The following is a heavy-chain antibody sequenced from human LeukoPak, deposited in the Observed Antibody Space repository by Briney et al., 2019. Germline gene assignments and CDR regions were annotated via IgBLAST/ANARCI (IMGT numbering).Heavy chain of an antibody. CDR3: ARHLSYYYDSSGYYFDAFDI. CDR2: IYYSGST. CDR1: GGSISSYY. J-gene: IGHJ3*02. Sequence: SETLSLTCTVSGGSISSYYWSWIRQPPGKGLEWIGYIYYSGSTNYNPSLKSRVTISVDTSKNQFSLKLSSVTAADTAVYYCARHLSYYYDSSGYYFDAFDIWGQGTMVTVYS. V-gene: IGHV4-59*01. D-gene: IGHD3-22*01.